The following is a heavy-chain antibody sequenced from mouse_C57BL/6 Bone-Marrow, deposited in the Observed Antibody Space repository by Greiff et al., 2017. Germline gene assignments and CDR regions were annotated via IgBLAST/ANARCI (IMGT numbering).Heavy chain of an antibody. J-gene: IGHJ4*01. V-gene: IGHV1-55*01. CDR2: IYPGSGST. CDR1: GYTFTSYW. CDR3: ARRYYGNFYYAMDY. Sequence: VQLQQPGAELVKPGASVKMSCKASGYTFTSYWITWVKQRPGQGLGWIGDIYPGSGSTNYNEKFKSKATLTVDTSSRTAYMPLSSLTSEDSAVYYGARRYYGNFYYAMDYWGQGTSVTVSS. D-gene: IGHD2-1*01.